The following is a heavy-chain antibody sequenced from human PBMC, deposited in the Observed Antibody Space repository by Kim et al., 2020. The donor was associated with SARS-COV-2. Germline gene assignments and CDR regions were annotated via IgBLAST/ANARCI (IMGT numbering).Heavy chain of an antibody. CDR2: DT. Sequence: DTRYSPSFQGQVPLSAETSTSTAYLQWSSLKASDTAMYYCARLLAAAHFDYWGQGTLVTVSS. CDR3: ARLLAAAHFDY. V-gene: IGHV5-51*01. D-gene: IGHD6-13*01. J-gene: IGHJ4*02.